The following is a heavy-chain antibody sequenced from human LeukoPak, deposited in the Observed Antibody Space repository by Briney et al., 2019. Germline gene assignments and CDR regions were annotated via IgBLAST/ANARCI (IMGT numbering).Heavy chain of an antibody. J-gene: IGHJ4*02. Sequence: GGSLPLLCSVSGLTVSIIYMICVGAAPGEGLECLAYIYNWGNTYYAHSVKARFLISRHNSKNTLYLQMTSMRAEDTAVYYCAKDYGSHDGADSFDHWGQGTLVTVSS. V-gene: IGHV3-66*03. D-gene: IGHD4-17*01. CDR1: GLTVSIIY. CDR3: AKDYGSHDGADSFDH. CDR2: IYNWGNT.